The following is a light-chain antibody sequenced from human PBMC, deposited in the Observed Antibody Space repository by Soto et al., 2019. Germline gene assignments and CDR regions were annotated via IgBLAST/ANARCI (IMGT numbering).Light chain of an antibody. CDR3: QQSYGSPPFT. CDR2: EAS. J-gene: IGKJ3*01. CDR1: QSISSY. Sequence: DIQMTQSPSPLSASVGDRVYITCRTSQSISSYLNWYQAKPGKAPKLLIYEASTLESGVPSRFSVSVSGTDFTLTISSLQPEDSATYYCQQSYGSPPFTFGPGTRVDI. V-gene: IGKV1-39*01.